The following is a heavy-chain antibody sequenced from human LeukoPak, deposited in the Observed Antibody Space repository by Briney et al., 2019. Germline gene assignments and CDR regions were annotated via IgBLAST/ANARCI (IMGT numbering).Heavy chain of an antibody. D-gene: IGHD6-19*01. CDR3: ARRSAVAGYYFDY. V-gene: IGHV4-59*08. CDR1: GDSVSGFY. Sequence: SETLSLTCSVSGDSVSGFYWNWIRQSPGKGLEWIGYIYYSGSTNYNPSLKSRVTISVDTSNNQFSLKLSSVTAADTAVYYCARRSAVAGYYFDYWGQGTLVTVSS. J-gene: IGHJ4*02. CDR2: IYYSGST.